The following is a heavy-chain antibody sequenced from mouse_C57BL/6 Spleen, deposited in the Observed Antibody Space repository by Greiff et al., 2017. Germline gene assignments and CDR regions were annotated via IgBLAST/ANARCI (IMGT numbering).Heavy chain of an antibody. CDR1: GYTFTDYY. J-gene: IGHJ3*01. V-gene: IGHV1-26*01. CDR2: INPKNGGN. CDR3: ARGNSAWFAY. Sequence: VQLQQSGPELVKPGASVKISCKASGYTFTDYYMHWVKQSHGQSLEWIGDINPKNGGNSYNEKFKGKATLTVDKSSSTAYMELRSLTSEDAAVDYCARGNSAWFAYWGQGTLVTVSS.